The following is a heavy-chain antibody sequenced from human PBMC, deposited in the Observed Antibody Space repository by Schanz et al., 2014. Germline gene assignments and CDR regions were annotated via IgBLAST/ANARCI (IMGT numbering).Heavy chain of an antibody. CDR3: AREQIMAAAGLVDY. D-gene: IGHD6-13*01. J-gene: IGHJ4*01. V-gene: IGHV3-48*04. CDR2: ISHSGGSK. CDR1: GFTFSSYS. Sequence: EVQLVESGGGLVQPGGSLRLSCAASGFTFSSYSMNWVRQAPGKGLEWVSSISHSGGSKYYADSVKGRFTISRDNAKNSLYLQMNSLRAEDTAVYYCAREQIMAAAGLVDYWGHGTLVTVSS.